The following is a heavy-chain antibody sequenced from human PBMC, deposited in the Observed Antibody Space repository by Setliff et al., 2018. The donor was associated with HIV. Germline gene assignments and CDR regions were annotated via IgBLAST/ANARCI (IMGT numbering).Heavy chain of an antibody. J-gene: IGHJ3*02. CDR1: EFSVSFNT. Sequence: PGESLKISCAGSEFSVSFNTMSWIRQAPGKGPEWVSLIYSGGGTYYAESVKGRFTISRDNSKNTLYVQMNSLRPEDTAVYYCTREPTYYYESSGPHDAFDIWGQGTMVTVSS. CDR2: IYSGGGT. V-gene: IGHV3-66*02. D-gene: IGHD3-22*01. CDR3: TREPTYYYESSGPHDAFDI.